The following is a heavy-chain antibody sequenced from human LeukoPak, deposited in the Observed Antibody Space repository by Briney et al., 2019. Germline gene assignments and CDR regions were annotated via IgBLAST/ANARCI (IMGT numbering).Heavy chain of an antibody. D-gene: IGHD3-22*01. Sequence: GGSLRLSCAASGFTFSNAWMSWVRQAPGKGLEWVGRIKSKTDGGTTDYAAPVKGRFTISRDDSKNTLYLQMNSLKTEDTAVYYSTTDLEYYDSSGLADPWSSFNYWGQGTLVTVSS. V-gene: IGHV3-15*01. J-gene: IGHJ4*02. CDR3: TTDLEYYDSSGLADPWSSFNY. CDR1: GFTFSNAW. CDR2: IKSKTDGGTT.